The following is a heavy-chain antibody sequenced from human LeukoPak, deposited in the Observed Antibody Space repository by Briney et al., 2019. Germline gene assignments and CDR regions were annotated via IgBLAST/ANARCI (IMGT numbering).Heavy chain of an antibody. Sequence: ASVKVSCKASGYTFTSYAMNWVRQAPGQGLEWMGWINTNTGNPTYAQGFTGRFVFSLDTSVSTAYLQISSLKAEDTAVYYCARVARFGVLMEDWFDPWGQGTLVTVSS. CDR2: INTNTGNP. J-gene: IGHJ5*02. CDR3: ARVARFGVLMEDWFDP. V-gene: IGHV7-4-1*02. CDR1: GYTFTSYA. D-gene: IGHD2-8*01.